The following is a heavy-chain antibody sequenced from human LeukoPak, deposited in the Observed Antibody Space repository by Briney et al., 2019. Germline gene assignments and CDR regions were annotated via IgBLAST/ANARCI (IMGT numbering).Heavy chain of an antibody. J-gene: IGHJ4*02. CDR1: GYTFTGYY. CDR3: ARGSSWFGTIDY. Sequence: GASVKVSCKASGYTFTGYYMHWVRQAPGQGLEWMGWINPNSGGTNYAQKFQGRVTMTTDTSTSTAYMELRSLRSDDTAVYYCARGSSWFGTIDYWGQGTLVTVSS. CDR2: INPNSGGT. D-gene: IGHD6-13*01. V-gene: IGHV1-2*02.